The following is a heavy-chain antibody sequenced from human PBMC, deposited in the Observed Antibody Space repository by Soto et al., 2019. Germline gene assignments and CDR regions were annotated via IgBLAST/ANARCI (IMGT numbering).Heavy chain of an antibody. CDR2: ISAYNGNT. Sequence: GASVKVSCKASGYTFTSYGISWVRQAPGQGLEWMGWISAYNGNTNYAQKLQGRVTMTTDTSTSTAYMELRSLRSDDTAVYYCARAPPELGYFDGFTYFDYWGKGPLVPVSP. V-gene: IGHV1-18*01. CDR1: GYTFTSYG. J-gene: IGHJ4*02. D-gene: IGHD3-9*01. CDR3: ARAPPELGYFDGFTYFDY.